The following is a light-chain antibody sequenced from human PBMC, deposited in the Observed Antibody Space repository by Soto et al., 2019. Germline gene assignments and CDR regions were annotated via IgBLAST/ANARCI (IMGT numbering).Light chain of an antibody. V-gene: IGLV2-23*03. Sequence: QSVLTQPASVSGSPGQSITISCTGTSSDVGSHNLVSWYQQHPGKAPKLMIYEGSKRPSGVSNRFSGSKSGNTASLTISGLQAEDEADYYCCSYAGSSTFHVVFGGGTKVTVL. CDR2: EGS. J-gene: IGLJ2*01. CDR1: SSDVGSHNL. CDR3: CSYAGSSTFHVV.